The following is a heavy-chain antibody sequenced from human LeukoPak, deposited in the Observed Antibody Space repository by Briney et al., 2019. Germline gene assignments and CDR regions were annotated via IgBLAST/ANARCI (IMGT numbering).Heavy chain of an antibody. CDR3: TRDFRIVVTDY. D-gene: IGHD1-26*01. V-gene: IGHV3-30-3*01. CDR2: MSYGGANE. Sequence: PGGSLRLSCAASGFTFSGYAMSWVRQAPGKGLEWVAVMSYGGANEYYADSVKGRFTISRDDSKNTLYLQMNSLRTEDTAIYYCTRDFRIVVTDYWGQGTLVTVSS. J-gene: IGHJ4*02. CDR1: GFTFSGYA.